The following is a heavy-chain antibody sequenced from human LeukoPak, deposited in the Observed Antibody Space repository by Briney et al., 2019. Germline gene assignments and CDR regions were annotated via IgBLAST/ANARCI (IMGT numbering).Heavy chain of an antibody. J-gene: IGHJ4*02. CDR2: IYTSGTT. Sequence: SETLSLTCTVSGGSITSYYWNWIRQPAGKGLDWIGRIYTSGTTDFNPSLKSRVTMSLDTSKNQFSLRLSSVTAADTAVYYCARGCIGYSGYFGLGRKYYFDYWGQGTLVTVSS. D-gene: IGHD5-12*01. V-gene: IGHV4-4*07. CDR3: ARGCIGYSGYFGLGRKYYFDY. CDR1: GGSITSYY.